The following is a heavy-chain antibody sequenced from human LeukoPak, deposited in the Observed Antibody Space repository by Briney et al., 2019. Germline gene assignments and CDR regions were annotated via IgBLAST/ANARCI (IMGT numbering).Heavy chain of an antibody. Sequence: ASVKVSCKVSGYTLTELSMHWVRQAPGKGLEWMGGFDPEDGETIYAQKFQGRVTMTEDTSTDTAYMELSSLRSEDTAVYYCATAEDSFWSGYSLFDYWGQGTLVTVSS. D-gene: IGHD3-3*01. CDR3: ATAEDSFWSGYSLFDY. J-gene: IGHJ4*02. CDR2: FDPEDGET. V-gene: IGHV1-24*01. CDR1: GYTLTELS.